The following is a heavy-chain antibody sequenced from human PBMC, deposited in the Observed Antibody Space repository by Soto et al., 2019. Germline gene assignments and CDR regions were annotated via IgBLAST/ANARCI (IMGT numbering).Heavy chain of an antibody. CDR3: ARDRYSGYGMDV. J-gene: IGHJ6*02. D-gene: IGHD6-13*01. CDR1: GGSFSGYY. CDR2: INHSGST. V-gene: IGHV4-34*01. Sequence: ASETLSLTCAVYGGSFSGYYWSWIRQPPGKGLEWIGEINHSGSTNYNPSLKSRVTISVDTSKNQFSLKLSSVTAADTAVYYCARDRYSGYGMDVWGQGTTVTVSS.